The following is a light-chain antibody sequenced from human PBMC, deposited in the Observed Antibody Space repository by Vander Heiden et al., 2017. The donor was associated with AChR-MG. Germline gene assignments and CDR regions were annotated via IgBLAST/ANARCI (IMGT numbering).Light chain of an antibody. J-gene: IGLJ2*01. V-gene: IGLV2-14*01. CDR1: SSDVGGYNY. Sequence: QSALTQPASVSRSPGQSITISCTGTSSDVGGYNYVSWYQQHPGKAPKLMIYDVSKRPSGVSNRFSGSKSGNTASLTISGLQAEDEADYYCSSYISGSTRVFGGGTKLTVL. CDR3: SSYISGSTRV. CDR2: DVS.